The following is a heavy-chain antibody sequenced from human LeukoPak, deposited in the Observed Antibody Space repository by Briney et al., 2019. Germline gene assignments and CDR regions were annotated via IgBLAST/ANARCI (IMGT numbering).Heavy chain of an antibody. J-gene: IGHJ4*02. CDR1: GESVSSNRAA. Sequence: SQTLSLTCALSGESVSSNRAAWNWITQCPPRGLEWLGRTYYRSKWYNDYAVSVKSRITINPDTSKNQFSLQLNSVTPEDTAVYYCARERRGLPFDYWGQGTLVTVSS. CDR2: TYYRSKWYN. D-gene: IGHD5-18*01. V-gene: IGHV6-1*01. CDR3: ARERRGLPFDY.